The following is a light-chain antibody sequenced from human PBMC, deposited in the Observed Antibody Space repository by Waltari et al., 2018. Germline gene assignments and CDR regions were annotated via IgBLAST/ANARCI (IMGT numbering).Light chain of an antibody. V-gene: IGKV3-20*01. CDR3: QHYLRLPVT. J-gene: IGKJ1*01. CDR1: QSVSRA. Sequence: EIVLTQSPGTLSLSLGERATVSCRASQSVSRALAWYQQRPGQAPGLLSYGASTRATDIPDRFSGSGSGTDFSLTISRLEPDDFAVYYCQHYLRLPVTFGQGTTVEI. CDR2: GAS.